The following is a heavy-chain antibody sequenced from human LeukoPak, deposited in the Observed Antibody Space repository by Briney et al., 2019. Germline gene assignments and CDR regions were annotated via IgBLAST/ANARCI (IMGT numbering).Heavy chain of an antibody. Sequence: SETLSLTCAVYGGSFSGYYWSWIRQPPGKGLEWIGEINHSGSTNYNPSLKSRVTISVDTSKNQFSLKLSSVTAADTAVYYCAVLSGFWFDPWGQGTLVTVSS. CDR1: GGSFSGYY. CDR3: AVLSGFWFDP. CDR2: INHSGST. D-gene: IGHD3-3*01. V-gene: IGHV4-34*01. J-gene: IGHJ5*02.